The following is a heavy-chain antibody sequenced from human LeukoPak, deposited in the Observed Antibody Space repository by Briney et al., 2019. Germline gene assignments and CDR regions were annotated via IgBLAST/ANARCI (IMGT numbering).Heavy chain of an antibody. D-gene: IGHD6-13*01. J-gene: IGHJ4*02. CDR3: ARRYSSGWYYAHYFDY. Sequence: SETLSLTCTVSGGSISSSSYYWGWIRQPPGKGLEWIGSIYYSGSTYYNPSLKSRVTISVDTSKNQFSLKLSSVTAADTAVYYCARRYSSGWYYAHYFDYWGQGTLVTVSS. CDR2: IYYSGST. V-gene: IGHV4-39*07. CDR1: GGSISSSSYY.